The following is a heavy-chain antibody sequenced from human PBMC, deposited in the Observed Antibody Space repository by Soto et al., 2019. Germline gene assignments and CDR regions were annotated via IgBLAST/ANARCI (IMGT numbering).Heavy chain of an antibody. CDR1: GFTVSSNY. J-gene: IGHJ4*02. CDR2: IYSGGST. CDR3: ARESIVGATTTFDY. D-gene: IGHD1-26*01. V-gene: IGHV3-66*01. Sequence: EVQLVESGGGLVQPGESLRLSCAASGFTVSSNYMSWVRQAPGKGLEWVSIIYSGGSTYYADSVKGRFTISRDNSKNTLYLQMNRLTAEDTAVYYCARESIVGATTTFDYWGQGTLVTVSS.